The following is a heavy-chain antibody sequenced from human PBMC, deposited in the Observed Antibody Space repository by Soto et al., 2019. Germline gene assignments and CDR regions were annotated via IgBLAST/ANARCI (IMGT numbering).Heavy chain of an antibody. CDR2: INPSGGST. CDR1: GYTFTSYY. V-gene: IGHV1-46*01. D-gene: IGHD6-13*01. CDR3: AREGAAAGVTIPYYGXDV. J-gene: IGHJ6*02. Sequence: ASVKVSCKASGYTFTSYYMHWVRQARGQGLEWMGIINPSGGSTSYAQKFQGRVTMTRDTSTSTVYMELSSLRSEDTAVYYCAREGAAAGVTIPYYGXDVWGQGTTVTVSS.